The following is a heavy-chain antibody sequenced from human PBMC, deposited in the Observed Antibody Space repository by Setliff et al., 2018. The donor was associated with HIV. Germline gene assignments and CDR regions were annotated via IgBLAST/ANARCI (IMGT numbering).Heavy chain of an antibody. CDR1: GGSISSSNW. D-gene: IGHD6-13*01. CDR2: IYYSGST. J-gene: IGHJ4*02. Sequence: PSETLSLTCAVSGGSISSSNWWSWVRQPPGKGLEWIATIYYSGSTYYNPSLMSRVTISVDTPKNQLSLDLSSVTAADTAVYYCATAPGISYFDYWGQGALVTVSS. CDR3: ATAPGISYFDY. V-gene: IGHV4-4*02.